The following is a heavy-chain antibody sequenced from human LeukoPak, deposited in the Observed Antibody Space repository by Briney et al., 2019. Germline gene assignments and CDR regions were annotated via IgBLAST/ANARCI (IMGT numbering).Heavy chain of an antibody. Sequence: KTAGYGNTVDHMGWVSQKQKKGLEWMGWINPNSGGTNYAQKFQGRVTMTRDTSISTAYMELSRLRSDDTAVYYCSSFRSFDYWGQWIRVGVS. CDR2: INPNSGGT. V-gene: IGHV1-2*02. D-gene: IGHD2-21*01. J-gene: IGHJ4*03. CDR1: GYGNTVDH. CDR3: SSFRSFDY.